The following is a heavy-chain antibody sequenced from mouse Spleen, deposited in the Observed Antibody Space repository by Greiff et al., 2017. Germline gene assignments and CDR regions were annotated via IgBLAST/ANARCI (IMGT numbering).Heavy chain of an antibody. CDR3: TTIYYGNSFDY. V-gene: IGHV14-4*01. CDR2: IDPENGDT. D-gene: IGHD2-1*01. Sequence: EVQLQESGAELVRPGASVKLSCTASGFNIKDDYMHWVKQRPEQGLEWIGWIDPENGDTEYASKFQGKATITADTSSNTAYLQLSSLTSEDTAVYYCTTIYYGNSFDYWGQGTTLTVSS. CDR1: GFNIKDDY. J-gene: IGHJ2*01.